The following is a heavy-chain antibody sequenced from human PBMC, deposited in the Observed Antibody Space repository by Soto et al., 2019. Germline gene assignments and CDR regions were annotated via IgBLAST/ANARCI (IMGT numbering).Heavy chain of an antibody. CDR1: GFTFSSYN. V-gene: IGHV3-21*01. CDR3: AIDRQLVQDWFEP. D-gene: IGHD6-13*01. Sequence: EVQLVESGGGLVKPWVSLRLSCAASGFTFSSYNMNWVRQAPGKGLEWRSLITQNSEYIFYADSVKGRFTMSRDDAKKSVYLQMDSLRLDDTAIYYCAIDRQLVQDWFEPWGQGTLVTVSS. J-gene: IGHJ5*02. CDR2: ITQNSEYI.